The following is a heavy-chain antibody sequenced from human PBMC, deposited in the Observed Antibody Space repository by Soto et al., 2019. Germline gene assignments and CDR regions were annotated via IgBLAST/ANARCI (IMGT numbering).Heavy chain of an antibody. CDR2: IWYDGSNK. J-gene: IGHJ6*02. D-gene: IGHD5-18*01. V-gene: IGHV3-33*01. CDR1: GFTFSNYG. Sequence: QVQLVESGGGVVQPGKSLRLSCAASGFTFSNYGMHWVRQAPGKGLEWVALIWYDGSNKYYADSVKGRFTISRDNSKNTLYLQMNSLRAEDTAVYYCARSRYSYGPLPYYYNGMDVWGQGTTVTVSS. CDR3: ARSRYSYGPLPYYYNGMDV.